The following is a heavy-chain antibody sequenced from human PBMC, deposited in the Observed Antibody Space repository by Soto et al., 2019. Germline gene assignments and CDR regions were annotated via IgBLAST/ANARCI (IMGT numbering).Heavy chain of an antibody. J-gene: IGHJ6*02. D-gene: IGHD7-27*01. CDR1: GGNFITFA. Sequence: QVELVQSGAEVKKPGSSVKVSCKASGGNFITFAISWVRQAPGQGLEWMGEIIPISSTTKTAHKFQDRVTIYADGSSSTVHMELRSLKSEDTAVYVWAKKLGIDPFGSYGLDVWGHGTTVTVSS. CDR3: AKKLGIDPFGSYGLDV. CDR2: IIPISSTT. V-gene: IGHV1-69*01.